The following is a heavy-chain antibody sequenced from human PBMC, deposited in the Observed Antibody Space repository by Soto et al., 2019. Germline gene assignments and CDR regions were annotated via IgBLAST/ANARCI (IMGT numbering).Heavy chain of an antibody. V-gene: IGHV1-69*06. CDR1: GGTFSSYA. D-gene: IGHD3-10*01. J-gene: IGHJ6*02. CDR3: GGQQARPNYYYGRAA. CDR2: IIPIFGTA. Sequence: QVQLVQSGAEVKKPGSSVKVSCKASGGTFSSYAISWVRQAPGQGLEWMGGIIPIFGTANYAQKFQGRVTITADKPTSTATRELSSRNSGTRAVYTGGGQQARPNYYYGRAAWAKGPRSPSP.